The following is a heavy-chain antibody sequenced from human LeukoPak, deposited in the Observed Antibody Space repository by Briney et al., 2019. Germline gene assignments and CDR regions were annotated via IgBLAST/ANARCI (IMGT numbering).Heavy chain of an antibody. CDR3: ASRNQWELL. CDR1: SDSISSYY. J-gene: IGHJ4*02. V-gene: IGHV4-59*12. Sequence: SETLSLTCTVSSDSISSYYWSWIRQSPEKGLDWIGYFYYSGSTNYNPSLKSRATISVDTSKNQFSLKLSSVTAADTAVYYCASRNQWELLWGQGTLVTVSS. CDR2: FYYSGST. D-gene: IGHD1-26*01.